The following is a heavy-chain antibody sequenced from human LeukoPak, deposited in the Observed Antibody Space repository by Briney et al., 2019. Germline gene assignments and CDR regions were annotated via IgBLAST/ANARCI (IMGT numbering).Heavy chain of an antibody. J-gene: IGHJ4*02. D-gene: IGHD5-12*01. CDR1: GYTFTTYA. V-gene: IGHV1-3*01. CDR3: ARDLSGYGGYDYFDY. Sequence: GASVKVSCKASGYTFTTYAIHWVRQAPGQGLEWMRWINGGNGNTKYSEKFQGRVSITRDTSASISYMELSSLRPEDTAVYFCARDLSGYGGYDYFDYWGQGTLLIVSS. CDR2: INGGNGNT.